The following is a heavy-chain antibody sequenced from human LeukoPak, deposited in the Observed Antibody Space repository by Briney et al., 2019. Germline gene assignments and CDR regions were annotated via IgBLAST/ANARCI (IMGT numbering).Heavy chain of an antibody. Sequence: SETLSLTCTVSGGSISSYYWSWLRQPPGKGLEWIGYIYYSGSTNYNPSLKSRVTISVDTSKNQFSLKLSSVTAADTAVYYCARGKNVDYWGQGTLVTVSS. J-gene: IGHJ4*02. CDR1: GGSISSYY. V-gene: IGHV4-59*01. CDR2: IYYSGST. CDR3: ARGKNVDY.